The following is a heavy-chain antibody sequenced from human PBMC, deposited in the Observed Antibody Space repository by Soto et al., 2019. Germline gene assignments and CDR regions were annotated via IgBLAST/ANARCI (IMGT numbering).Heavy chain of an antibody. CDR2: IKSKTDGGTT. CDR1: GFTFSNAW. V-gene: IGHV3-15*01. D-gene: IGHD6-6*01. Sequence: GGSLRLSCAASGFTFSNAWMSWVRQAPGKGLEWVGRIKSKTDGGTTDYAAPVKGRFTISRDDSKNTLYLQMNSLKTEDTAVYYCTNMYSSSSEEYFQHWGQGTLVTVSS. J-gene: IGHJ1*01. CDR3: TNMYSSSSEEYFQH.